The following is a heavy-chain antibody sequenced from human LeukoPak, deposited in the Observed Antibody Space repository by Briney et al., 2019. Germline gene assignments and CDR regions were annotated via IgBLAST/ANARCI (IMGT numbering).Heavy chain of an antibody. CDR3: ARGTYSSGWYYYGMDV. D-gene: IGHD6-19*01. CDR2: ISAYNGNT. J-gene: IGHJ6*02. CDR1: GYTFTSYG. Sequence: ASVKVSCKASGYTFTSYGISWVRQAPGQGLEWMGWISAYNGNTNYAQKFQGRVTMTRNTSISTAYMELSSLRSEDTAVYYCARGTYSSGWYYYGMDVWGQGTTVTVSS. V-gene: IGHV1-18*01.